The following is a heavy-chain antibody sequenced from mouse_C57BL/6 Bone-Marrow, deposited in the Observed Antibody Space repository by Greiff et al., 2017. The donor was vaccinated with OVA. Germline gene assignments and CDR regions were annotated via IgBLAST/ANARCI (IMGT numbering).Heavy chain of an antibody. CDR1: GYSFTDYN. CDR2: INPNYGTT. J-gene: IGHJ4*01. V-gene: IGHV1-39*01. Sequence: VQLQQSGPELVKPGASVKISCKASGYSFTDYNMNWVKQSHGKSLEWIGVINPNYGTTSYNQKFKGKATLTVDQSSSPAYMQLNSLTSEDSSAYYCASHYYGSRYAMDYWGQGTSVTVSS. D-gene: IGHD1-1*01. CDR3: ASHYYGSRYAMDY.